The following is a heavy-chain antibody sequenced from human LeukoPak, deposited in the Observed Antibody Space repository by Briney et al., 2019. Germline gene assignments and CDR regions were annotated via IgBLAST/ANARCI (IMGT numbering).Heavy chain of an antibody. V-gene: IGHV4-34*01. CDR2: INHSGST. CDR3: ARDYGDYESWFDP. D-gene: IGHD4-17*01. Sequence: SETLSLTCAVYGGSFSGYYWSWIRQPPGKGLAWIGEINHSGSTNYNPSLKSRVTISVDTSKNQFSLKLSSVTAADTAVYYCARDYGDYESWFDPWGQGTLVTVSS. J-gene: IGHJ5*02. CDR1: GGSFSGYY.